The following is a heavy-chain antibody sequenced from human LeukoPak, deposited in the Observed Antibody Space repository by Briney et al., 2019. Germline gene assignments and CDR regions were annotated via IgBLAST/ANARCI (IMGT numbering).Heavy chain of an antibody. D-gene: IGHD2-8*02. CDR1: GFTLSRYI. CDR3: ASLSGVWATGDKKWFDP. J-gene: IGHJ5*02. CDR2: ISNDSRYI. Sequence: GGSLRLSCIASGFTLSRYIMNWVRQAPGKGLEWVASISNDSRYIYYSDSVKGRFTISRDNAENTVYLQTNSLRVEDTAMYYCASLSGVWATGDKKWFDPWGQGTLVTVSS. V-gene: IGHV3-21*01.